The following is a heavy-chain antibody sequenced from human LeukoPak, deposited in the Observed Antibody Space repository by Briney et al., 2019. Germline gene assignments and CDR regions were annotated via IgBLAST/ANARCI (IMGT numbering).Heavy chain of an antibody. CDR3: ARAFYYYYGMDV. CDR1: GYTFTGYY. V-gene: IGHV1-2*02. CDR2: INPNSGGT. Sequence: GASVKVSCKASGYTFTGYYMHWVRQAPGQGLELMGWINPNSGGTNYAQKFQGRVTMTRDTSISTAYMELSRLRSDDTAVYYCARAFYYYYGMDVWGQGTTVTVSS. J-gene: IGHJ6*02.